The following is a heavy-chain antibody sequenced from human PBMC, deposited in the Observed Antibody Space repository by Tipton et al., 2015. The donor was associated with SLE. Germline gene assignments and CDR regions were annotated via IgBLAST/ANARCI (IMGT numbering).Heavy chain of an antibody. J-gene: IGHJ3*02. V-gene: IGHV4-59*12. Sequence: LRLSCTVSGGSISNYYWSWIRQPPGKGLEWIGYIYYSGTTNYNPSLKSRVTISVDTSKNQFSLKLSSVTAADTAVYYCAGVSRDAFEIWGQGTMVTVSS. CDR2: IYYSGTT. CDR1: GGSISNYY. D-gene: IGHD5/OR15-5a*01. CDR3: AGVSRDAFEI.